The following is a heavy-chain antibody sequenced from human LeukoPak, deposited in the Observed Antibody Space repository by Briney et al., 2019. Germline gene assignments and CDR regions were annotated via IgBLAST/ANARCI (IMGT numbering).Heavy chain of an antibody. J-gene: IGHJ3*02. CDR2: IYRTGNT. Sequence: PSQTLSLTCTVSGDSISSGGFSWSWIRQPPGQGLEWIGYIYRTGNTNYNPSLQSRVTISVDKSKNQFSLKLTSVTAADTAVYFCARTGFYDYVWGDYRRDAFDICGRGTMVTVSS. CDR1: GDSISSGGFS. CDR3: ARTGFYDYVWGDYRRDAFDI. D-gene: IGHD3-16*01. V-gene: IGHV4-30-2*01.